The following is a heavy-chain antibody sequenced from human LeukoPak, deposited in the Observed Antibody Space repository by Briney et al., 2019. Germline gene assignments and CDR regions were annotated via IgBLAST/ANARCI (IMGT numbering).Heavy chain of an antibody. CDR1: GESFSGYY. J-gene: IGHJ3*02. D-gene: IGHD3-22*01. CDR2: INHSGST. CDR3: ARGQEIGDAFDI. V-gene: IGHV4-34*01. Sequence: PSEILSLTCAVYGESFSGYYWSWIRQPPGKGLEWIGEINHSGSTNYNLSLKSRVTISVDTSKNQFSLKLSSVTAADTAVYYCARGQEIGDAFDIWGQGTMVTVSS.